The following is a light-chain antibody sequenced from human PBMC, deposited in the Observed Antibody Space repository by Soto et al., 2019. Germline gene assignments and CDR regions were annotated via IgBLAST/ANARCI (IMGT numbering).Light chain of an antibody. CDR3: QQYDASIT. CDR1: QSISSTY. Sequence: ETVLTQSPDTLSLSPGDSATLSCRASQSISSTYLAWYQQKPGQAPRLLIYGASTRATGIPDRFSGSGSGKDSTLTIRRVEHEDFAVFYCQQYDASITFGQGTRLEIE. V-gene: IGKV3-20*01. J-gene: IGKJ5*01. CDR2: GAS.